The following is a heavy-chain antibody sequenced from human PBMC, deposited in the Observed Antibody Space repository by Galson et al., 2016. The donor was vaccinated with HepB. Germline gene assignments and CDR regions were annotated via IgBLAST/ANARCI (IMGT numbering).Heavy chain of an antibody. Sequence: SVKVSCKASGYNFIGHYMHWVRQAPGQGLEWMGWINPNSGGTNYAQKFQDRVTMSRDTSISTAYMELSRLRSDDTAVYYCASFCSSPRCYRVRFGMDVWGQGTTVTVSS. CDR2: INPNSGGT. D-gene: IGHD2-2*01. V-gene: IGHV1-2*02. J-gene: IGHJ6*02. CDR1: GYNFIGHY. CDR3: ASFCSSPRCYRVRFGMDV.